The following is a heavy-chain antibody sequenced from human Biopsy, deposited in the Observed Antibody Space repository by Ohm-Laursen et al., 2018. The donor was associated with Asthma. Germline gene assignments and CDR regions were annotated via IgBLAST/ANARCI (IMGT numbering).Heavy chain of an antibody. D-gene: IGHD3-22*01. CDR1: GAYIGTPDYH. J-gene: IGHJ4*02. Sequence: SETLSLTCTVSGAYIGTPDYHWSWIRQSPGKGLEWIGSMYYGETTYYSPSLKSRVTISVDTSKNQFSLILSSVTAADTAVYFCVRHQYSSSWSTFDYWGQGALVTVSS. CDR2: MYYGETT. CDR3: VRHQYSSSWSTFDY. V-gene: IGHV4-39*01.